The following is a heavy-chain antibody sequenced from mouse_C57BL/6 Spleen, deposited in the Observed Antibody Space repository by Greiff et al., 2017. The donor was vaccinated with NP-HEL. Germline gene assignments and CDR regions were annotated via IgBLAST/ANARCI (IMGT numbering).Heavy chain of an antibody. V-gene: IGHV1-19*01. D-gene: IGHD3-2*02. CDR1: GYTFTDYY. CDR3: ARRTAQATVMDY. CDR2: INPYNGGT. J-gene: IGHJ4*01. Sequence: EVQLQQSGPVLVKPGASVKMSCKASGYTFTDYYMNWVKQSHGKSLEWIGVINPYNGGTSYNQKFKGKATLTVDKSSSTAYMELNSLTSEDSAVDYCARRTAQATVMDYWGQGTSVTVSS.